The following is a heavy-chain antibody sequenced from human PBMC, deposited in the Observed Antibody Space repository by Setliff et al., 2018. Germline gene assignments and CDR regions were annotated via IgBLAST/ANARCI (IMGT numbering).Heavy chain of an antibody. CDR2: ISRRSSDI. Sequence: GESLRLSCAASGFDFSDYSMTWVRQAPGKGLEWVASISRRSSDIYYADSVKGRFTISRDNAKNSLYLQMNTLRGEDTAVYYCARDRRTTVITPLFDYWGQGTLVTVSS. CDR1: GFDFSDYS. V-gene: IGHV3-21*01. J-gene: IGHJ4*02. D-gene: IGHD4-4*01. CDR3: ARDRRTTVITPLFDY.